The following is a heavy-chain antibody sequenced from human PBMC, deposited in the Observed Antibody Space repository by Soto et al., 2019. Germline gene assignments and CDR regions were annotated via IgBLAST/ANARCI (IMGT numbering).Heavy chain of an antibody. Sequence: QVQLVQSGAEVKKPGSSVKVSCKASGGTFSSYAISWVRQAPGQGLEWMGGIIPIFGTANYAQKFQGRVTITADDSTSTAYMELSSLRSEDTAVYYCARGHYDSSGYCRGWFDPCGQGTLVTVAS. CDR2: IIPIFGTA. CDR3: ARGHYDSSGYCRGWFDP. J-gene: IGHJ5*02. V-gene: IGHV1-69*01. D-gene: IGHD3-22*01. CDR1: GGTFSSYA.